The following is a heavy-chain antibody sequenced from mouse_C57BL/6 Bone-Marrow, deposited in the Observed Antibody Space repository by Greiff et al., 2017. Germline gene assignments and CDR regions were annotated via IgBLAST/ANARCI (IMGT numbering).Heavy chain of an antibody. V-gene: IGHV1-18*01. CDR2: INPNNGGT. D-gene: IGHD4-1*01. J-gene: IGHJ4*01. Sequence: EVQLQQSGPELVKPGASVKIPCKASGYTFTDYNMDWVKQSHGKSLEWIGDINPNNGGTIYNQKFKGKATLTVYKSSSTAYMELRSLTSEDTAVYYCARRNWAYAMDYWGQGTSVTVSS. CDR3: ARRNWAYAMDY. CDR1: GYTFTDYN.